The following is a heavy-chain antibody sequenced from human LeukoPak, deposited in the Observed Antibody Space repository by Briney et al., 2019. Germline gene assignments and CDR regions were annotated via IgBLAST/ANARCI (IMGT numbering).Heavy chain of an antibody. CDR3: ARIRYCSSNSCYAGVHWFDP. D-gene: IGHD2-2*01. V-gene: IGHV4-4*07. CDR1: GGSISSYY. J-gene: IGHJ5*02. CDR2: IYTSGST. Sequence: SETLSLTCTVSGGSISSYYWSWIRQPPGKGLEWIGRIYTSGSTNYNPSLKSRVTMSVDTSKNQFSLKLSSVTAADTAVYYCARIRYCSSNSCYAGVHWFDPWGQGTLVTVSS.